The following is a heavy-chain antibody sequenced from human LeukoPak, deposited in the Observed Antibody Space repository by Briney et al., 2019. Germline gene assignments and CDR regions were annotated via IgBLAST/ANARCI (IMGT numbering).Heavy chain of an antibody. D-gene: IGHD2-2*01. CDR3: AKGYCSSTSCSYYFDY. Sequence: GGSLRLSCAASGFTFSSYAMSWVRQAPGKGLEWVSAISGSGGSTYYAGSVKGRFTISRDNSKNTLYLQMNSLRAEDTAVYYCAKGYCSSTSCSYYFDYWGQGTLVTVSS. CDR1: GFTFSSYA. J-gene: IGHJ4*02. V-gene: IGHV3-23*01. CDR2: ISGSGGST.